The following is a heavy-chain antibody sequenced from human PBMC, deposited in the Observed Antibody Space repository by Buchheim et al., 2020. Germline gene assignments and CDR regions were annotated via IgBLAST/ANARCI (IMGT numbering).Heavy chain of an antibody. CDR3: VRSFGYCTDGVCRLFDY. CDR2: IYPGDSDI. Sequence: EVQLVQSGAEVKRPGESLKISCKGSGYSFTTYWIGWVRQMPEKGLEWMGMIYPGDSDIRYSPSFQGQVTISAEKSFSTAPLQWSSLKASDSAMYYCVRSFGYCTDGVCRLFDYWGQGT. V-gene: IGHV5-51*01. CDR1: GYSFTTYW. J-gene: IGHJ4*02. D-gene: IGHD2-8*01.